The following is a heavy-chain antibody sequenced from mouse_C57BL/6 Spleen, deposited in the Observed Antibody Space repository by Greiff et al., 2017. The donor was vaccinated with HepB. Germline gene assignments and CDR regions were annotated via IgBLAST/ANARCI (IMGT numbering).Heavy chain of an antibody. CDR2: INPNNGGT. CDR1: GYTFTDYY. V-gene: IGHV1-26*01. J-gene: IGHJ1*03. D-gene: IGHD2-2*01. Sequence: EVQLQQSGPELVKPGASVKISCKASGYTFTDYYMNWVKQSHGKSLEWIGDINPNNGGTSYNQKFKGKATLTVDKSSSTAYMELRSLTSEDSAVYYCARARDDGYDDGWYFDVWGTGTTVTVSS. CDR3: ARARDDGYDDGWYFDV.